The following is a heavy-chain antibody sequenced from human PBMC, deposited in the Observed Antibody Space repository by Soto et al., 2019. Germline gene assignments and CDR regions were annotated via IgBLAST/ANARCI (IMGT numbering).Heavy chain of an antibody. CDR3: ARDQLEGNWFDP. V-gene: IGHV4-30-2*01. CDR2: IYHSGST. CDR1: GGSISSGGYS. Sequence: QLQLQESGSGLVRPSQTLSLTCAVSGGSISSGGYSWNWIRQPPGKGLEWIGYIYHSGSTLYNPSLKSRLTISVDKSKNKFYLKLSSVTDADTAVYYCARDQLEGNWFDPWGQGTLVTVSS. D-gene: IGHD1-1*01. J-gene: IGHJ5*02.